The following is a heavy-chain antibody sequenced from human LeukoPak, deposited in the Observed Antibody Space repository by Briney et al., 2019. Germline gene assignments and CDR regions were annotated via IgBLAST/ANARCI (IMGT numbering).Heavy chain of an antibody. J-gene: IGHJ4*02. CDR2: INSDGSST. Sequence: GGSLRLSCAASGFTFSNYWMHWVRHAPGKGLVWVSRINSDGSSTSYADSVKGRFTISRDNAKNSLYLQMNSLRAEDTAVYYCARDSEWGLLRSDYWGQGTLVTVSS. V-gene: IGHV3-74*01. CDR3: ARDSEWGLLRSDY. D-gene: IGHD1-26*01. CDR1: GFTFSNYW.